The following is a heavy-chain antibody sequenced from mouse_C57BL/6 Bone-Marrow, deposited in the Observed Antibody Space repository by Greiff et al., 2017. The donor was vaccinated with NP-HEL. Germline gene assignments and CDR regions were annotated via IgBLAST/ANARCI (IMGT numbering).Heavy chain of an antibody. Sequence: VQLQESGAELVKPGASEKISCKASGYAFSSYWMNGVKQRPGKGLEWIGQIYPGDGDTNYNGKFKGKATLTADKSSSTAYMQLSSLTSADSAVYFCARETGGISYYFDYWGQGTTLTVSS. CDR3: ARETGGISYYFDY. V-gene: IGHV1-80*01. D-gene: IGHD1-1*02. CDR2: IYPGDGDT. CDR1: GYAFSSYW. J-gene: IGHJ2*01.